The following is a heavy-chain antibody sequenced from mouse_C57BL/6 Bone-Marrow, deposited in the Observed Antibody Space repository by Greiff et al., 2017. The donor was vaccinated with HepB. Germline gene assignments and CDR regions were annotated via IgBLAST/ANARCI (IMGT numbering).Heavy chain of an antibody. D-gene: IGHD1-1*01. CDR1: GFTFSDYY. CDR3: ARDPLRYPYCYFDV. V-gene: IGHV5-16*01. J-gene: IGHJ1*03. CDR2: INYDGSST. Sequence: DVMLVESEGGLVQPGSSMKLSCTASGFTFSDYYMAWVRQVPEKGLEWVANINYDGSSTYYLDSLKSRFIISRDNAKNILYLQMSSLKSEDTATYYCARDPLRYPYCYFDVWGTGTTVTVSS.